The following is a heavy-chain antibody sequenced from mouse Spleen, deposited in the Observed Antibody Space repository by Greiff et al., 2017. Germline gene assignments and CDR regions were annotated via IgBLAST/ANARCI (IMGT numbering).Heavy chain of an antibody. CDR2: IWSDGST. CDR1: GFSLTNYA. CDR3: ASPYVYLYAMDY. V-gene: IGHV2-4-1*01. J-gene: IGHJ4*01. Sequence: VKLVESGPGLVAPSQSLSITCTVSGFSLTNYAVHWVRQSPGKGLEWLGVIWSDGSTDYNAAFISRLSISKDNSKSQVFFKMNSLQADDTAIYCCASPYVYLYAMDYWGQGTSVTVSS. D-gene: IGHD2-2*01.